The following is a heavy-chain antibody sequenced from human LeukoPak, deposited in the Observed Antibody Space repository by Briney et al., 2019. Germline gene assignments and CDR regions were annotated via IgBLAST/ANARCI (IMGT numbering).Heavy chain of an antibody. CDR2: ISYDGSNK. D-gene: IGHD6-13*01. Sequence: PGRSLRLSCAASGFTFSSYGMHWVRQAPGKGLEWVAVISYDGSNKYYADSVKGRFTISRDNSKNTLYLQMNSLRAEDTAVYYCAILAAAGTQGDAFDIWGQGTMVTVSS. CDR3: AILAAAGTQGDAFDI. J-gene: IGHJ3*02. V-gene: IGHV3-30*03. CDR1: GFTFSSYG.